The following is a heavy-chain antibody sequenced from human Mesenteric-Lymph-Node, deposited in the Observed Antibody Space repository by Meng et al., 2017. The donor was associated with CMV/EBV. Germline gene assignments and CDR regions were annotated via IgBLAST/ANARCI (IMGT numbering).Heavy chain of an antibody. CDR2: VSGNSEYI. Sequence: GGSLRLSCAASGFTFSTYAMSWVRQAPGKGLEWVSVVSGNSEYIHYAGSVKGRFTISRDNSKNTLYLQMNSLRAEDTAVYYCARISGWEEIYYYGMDVWGQGTTVTVSS. CDR3: ARISGWEEIYYYGMDV. V-gene: IGHV3-23*01. D-gene: IGHD6-19*01. CDR1: GFTFSTYA. J-gene: IGHJ6*02.